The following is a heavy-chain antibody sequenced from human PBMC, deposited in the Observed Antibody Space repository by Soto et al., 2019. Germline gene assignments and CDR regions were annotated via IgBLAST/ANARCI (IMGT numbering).Heavy chain of an antibody. CDR1: GYTFTGYY. Sequence: GASVKVSCKASGYTFTGYYMHWVRQAPGQGLEWMGWINPNSGGTNYAQKFQGMVTMTRDTSISTAYMELSRLRSDDTAVYYCASQDRPYSNYPYYYYGMDVWGQGTTVTVSS. D-gene: IGHD4-4*01. J-gene: IGHJ6*02. CDR2: INPNSGGT. CDR3: ASQDRPYSNYPYYYYGMDV. V-gene: IGHV1-2*02.